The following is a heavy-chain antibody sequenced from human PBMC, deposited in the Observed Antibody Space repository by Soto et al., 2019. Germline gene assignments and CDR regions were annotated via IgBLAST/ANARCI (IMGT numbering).Heavy chain of an antibody. CDR2: ISYDGSNK. J-gene: IGHJ6*02. CDR1: GFTFSSYG. CDR3: ATNPTYYYGMDV. V-gene: IGHV3-30*03. Sequence: QVQLVESGGGVVQPGRSLRLSCAASGFTFSSYGMHWVRQATGKGLEWVAVISYDGSNKYYADAVKGRFTISRDNSKNTLYLQMTSLRAEDTAVYYCATNPTYYYGMDVWGQGTTVTVSS.